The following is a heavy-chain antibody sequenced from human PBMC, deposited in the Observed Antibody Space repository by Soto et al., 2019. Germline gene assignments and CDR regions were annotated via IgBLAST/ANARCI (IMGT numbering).Heavy chain of an antibody. V-gene: IGHV4-59*01. Sequence: QVQLQESGPGLVKPSETLSLTCTVPGGSISSYYWSWIRQPPGKGLEWIGYIYYSGNTNYNPSLKSRVTISVDTSKNQFSLKLTSVTAADTAVYYCTREHYGDYFDSWGQGTLVTVSS. CDR2: IYYSGNT. D-gene: IGHD4-17*01. CDR1: GGSISSYY. J-gene: IGHJ4*02. CDR3: TREHYGDYFDS.